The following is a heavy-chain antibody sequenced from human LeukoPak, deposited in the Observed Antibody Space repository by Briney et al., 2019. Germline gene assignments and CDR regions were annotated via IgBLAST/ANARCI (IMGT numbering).Heavy chain of an antibody. D-gene: IGHD4/OR15-4a*01. CDR2: IKQDGNEK. J-gene: IGHJ4*02. V-gene: IGHV3-7*01. CDR1: GFTFNTYW. CDR3: ARDTLGEGEDANYAVYYFDY. Sequence: PGGSLRLSCAASGFTFNTYWMSWVRQAPGKGLEWVANIKQDGNEKYYADSVKGRFTISRDNGKNSLDLQMNSLRADDTAVYYCARDTLGEGEDANYAVYYFDYWGQGTVVTVSS.